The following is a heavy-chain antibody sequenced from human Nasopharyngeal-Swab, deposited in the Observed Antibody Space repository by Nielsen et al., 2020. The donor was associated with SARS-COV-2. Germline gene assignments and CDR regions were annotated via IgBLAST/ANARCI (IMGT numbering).Heavy chain of an antibody. Sequence: GESLKISCAASGSTFSSYDMHWVRQATGKGLEWVSAIGTAGDTYYPGSVKGRFTISRENAKNSLYLQMNSLRAGDTAVYYCARDVGGHWYFDLWGRGTLVTVSS. CDR3: ARDVGGHWYFDL. CDR1: GSTFSSYD. CDR2: IGTAGDT. D-gene: IGHD1-26*01. J-gene: IGHJ2*01. V-gene: IGHV3-13*01.